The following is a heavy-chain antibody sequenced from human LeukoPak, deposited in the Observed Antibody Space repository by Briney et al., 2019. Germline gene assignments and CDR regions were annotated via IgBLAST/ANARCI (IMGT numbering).Heavy chain of an antibody. CDR2: ISWNSGSI. CDR3: AKDIVPDGSGSYYNEDYYYHMDV. J-gene: IGHJ6*03. V-gene: IGHV3-9*01. CDR1: GFTFDDYA. Sequence: GRSLRLSCAASGFTFDDYAMHWVRQAPGKGLEWVSGISWNSGSIGYADSVKGRFTISRDNAKNSLYLQMNSLRAEDTALYYCAKDIVPDGSGSYYNEDYYYHMDVWGKGTTVTVSS. D-gene: IGHD3-10*01.